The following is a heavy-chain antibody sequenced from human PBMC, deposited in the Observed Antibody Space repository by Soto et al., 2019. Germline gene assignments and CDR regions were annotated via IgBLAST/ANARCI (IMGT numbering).Heavy chain of an antibody. Sequence: GGSLRLSCAASGFTFSSYAMSWVRQAPGKGLDWVSVISGSGENTYYADSVKGRFTISRDNSKNTLYLQMNSLRAEDTAVYYCAREYYYDSSGYPGAFDIWGQGTMVTVSS. CDR1: GFTFSSYA. J-gene: IGHJ3*02. V-gene: IGHV3-23*01. CDR2: ISGSGENT. D-gene: IGHD3-22*01. CDR3: AREYYYDSSGYPGAFDI.